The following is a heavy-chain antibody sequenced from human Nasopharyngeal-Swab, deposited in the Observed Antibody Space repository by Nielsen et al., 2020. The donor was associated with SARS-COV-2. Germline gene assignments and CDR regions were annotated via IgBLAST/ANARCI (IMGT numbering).Heavy chain of an antibody. Sequence: ASVKVSCKASGYTFTCYYMHWVRQAPGQGLEWMGRINPNSGGTNYAQNFQGRVTITADKSTSTAYMDLSRLKSEDTAVYYCARGDTDYYYYGLDVWGQGTTVTVSS. CDR2: INPNSGGT. CDR1: GYTFTCYY. D-gene: IGHD5-18*01. CDR3: ARGDTDYYYYGLDV. J-gene: IGHJ6*02. V-gene: IGHV1-2*06.